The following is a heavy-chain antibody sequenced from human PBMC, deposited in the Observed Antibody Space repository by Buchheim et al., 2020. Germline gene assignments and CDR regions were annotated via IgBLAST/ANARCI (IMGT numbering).Heavy chain of an antibody. Sequence: QQLESGGGLVQPGGSLRLSCAASGFTFRSYAMSWVRQAPGKGLEWVSTISGSDGSTFYADSVKGLFTISRDNSKNTLYLQMNSLRAEDTAVYYCAKDSPPNYDFWSGIKYGMDVWGQGTT. D-gene: IGHD3-3*01. CDR3: AKDSPPNYDFWSGIKYGMDV. CDR1: GFTFRSYA. CDR2: ISGSDGST. J-gene: IGHJ6*02. V-gene: IGHV3-23*01.